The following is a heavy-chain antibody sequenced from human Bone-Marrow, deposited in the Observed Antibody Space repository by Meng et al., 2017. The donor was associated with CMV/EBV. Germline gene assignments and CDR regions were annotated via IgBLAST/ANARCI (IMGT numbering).Heavy chain of an antibody. J-gene: IGHJ4*02. D-gene: IGHD3-3*01. Sequence: SVKVSCKASGGTFSSYTISWVRQAPGQGLEWMGGIIPIFGTANYAQKFQGRVTITTDESTSTAYMELSSLRSEDTAVYYCARGETIFGHSFDYWGQGTLATVPS. CDR3: ARGETIFGHSFDY. V-gene: IGHV1-69*05. CDR1: GGTFSSYT. CDR2: IIPIFGTA.